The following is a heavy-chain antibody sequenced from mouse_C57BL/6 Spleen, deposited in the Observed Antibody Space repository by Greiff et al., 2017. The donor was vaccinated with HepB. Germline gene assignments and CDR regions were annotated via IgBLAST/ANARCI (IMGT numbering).Heavy chain of an antibody. CDR2: IDPSDSYT. J-gene: IGHJ2*01. V-gene: IGHV1-50*01. Sequence: QVQLQQPGAELVKPGASVKLSCEASGYTFTSYWMQWVKQRPGQGLEWIGEIDPSDSYTNYNQKFKGKAKLTVDTSSSTAYMQLSSLTSEDSAVYYCARRSQLRYFDYWGQGTTLTVSS. CDR3: ARRSQLRYFDY. D-gene: IGHD3-2*02. CDR1: GYTFTSYW.